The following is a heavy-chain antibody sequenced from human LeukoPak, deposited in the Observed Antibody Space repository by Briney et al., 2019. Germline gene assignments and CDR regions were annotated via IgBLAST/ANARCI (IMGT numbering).Heavy chain of an antibody. D-gene: IGHD3-10*01. V-gene: IGHV3-30*03. Sequence: GTSLRLSCAASGFTFTNYGMHWVRQAPGKGLEWVALITYDGYYKYYSDSVKGRFTISSDTSKNTLYLQMNSLRAEDTAVYYCARDLSPVVRASPMGYWGQGRPVTVSS. CDR3: ARDLSPVVRASPMGY. CDR2: ITYDGYYK. J-gene: IGHJ4*02. CDR1: GFTFTNYG.